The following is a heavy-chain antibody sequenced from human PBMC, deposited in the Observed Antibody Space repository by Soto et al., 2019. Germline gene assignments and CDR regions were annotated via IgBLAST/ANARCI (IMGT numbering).Heavy chain of an antibody. CDR2: IYYSGIT. CDR1: GGSISSSSYY. V-gene: IGHV4-39*01. CDR3: ARHIRGNSCMDV. J-gene: IGHJ6*02. Sequence: SSETLSLTCTVSGGSISSSSYYWGWIRQPPGKGLEWIGTIYYSGITHYNPSLKSRVTISVDTSKDQFSLKLSSVTAADTAVYYCARHIRGNSCMDVWGQGTTVTVSS. D-gene: IGHD2-21*01.